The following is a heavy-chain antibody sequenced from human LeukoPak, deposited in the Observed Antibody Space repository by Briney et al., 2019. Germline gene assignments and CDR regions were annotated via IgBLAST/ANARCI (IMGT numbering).Heavy chain of an antibody. CDR2: LDRENTK. CDR1: DCALSPPGMR. D-gene: IGHD1-26*01. CDR3: ARINGDSGTYYMDV. Sequence: SGPTLVNPTQTLTLTCTFSDCALSPPGMRVNWIRHPQGQALEWLGSLDRENTKVYNSSLKTRLTISKDTSKNQVVLTMTNMDPVDTDTYYCARINGDSGTYYMDVWGTGTTVTVSS. V-gene: IGHV2-70*04. J-gene: IGHJ6*03.